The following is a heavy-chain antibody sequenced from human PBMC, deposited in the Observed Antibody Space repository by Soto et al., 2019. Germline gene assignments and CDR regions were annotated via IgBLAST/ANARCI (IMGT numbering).Heavy chain of an antibody. J-gene: IGHJ6*02. Sequence: SETLSLTCTVSGGSISSSSYYWGWIRQPPGKGLEWIGSIYYSGSTYYNPSLKSRVTISVDTSKNQFSLKLSSVTAADTAVYYCARDKAIFGVVIWDYYYYYGMDVWGQGTTVTVSS. D-gene: IGHD3-3*01. CDR1: GGSISSSSYY. CDR2: IYYSGST. CDR3: ARDKAIFGVVIWDYYYYYGMDV. V-gene: IGHV4-39*07.